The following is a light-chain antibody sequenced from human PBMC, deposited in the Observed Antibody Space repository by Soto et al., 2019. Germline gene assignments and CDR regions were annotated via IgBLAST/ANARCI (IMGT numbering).Light chain of an antibody. Sequence: DIVMTQSPESLIVSLGETATISCKSSQSVLHDTNSKSYLSWFQQKPGQPPKLLISWASTRESGVSARFSGSGSETDFTLTISDVQAADVAVYYCQQYHGTPPTFGQGSKLEV. J-gene: IGKJ2*01. CDR2: WAS. CDR1: QSVLHDTNSKSY. V-gene: IGKV4-1*01. CDR3: QQYHGTPPT.